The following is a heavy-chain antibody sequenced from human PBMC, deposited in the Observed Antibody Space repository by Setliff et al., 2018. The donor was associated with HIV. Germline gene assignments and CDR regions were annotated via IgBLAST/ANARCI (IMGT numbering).Heavy chain of an antibody. J-gene: IGHJ3*02. CDR1: GGSISSGSYY. V-gene: IGHV4-61*09. CDR3: AREAEYYYDKGGAFDI. Sequence: PSETLSLTCTVSGGSISSGSYYWSWIRQPAGKGLEWIGHIQTSGSTHNNPPLKGRVTISVDTSKNQFSLKLSSVTAADTAVYYCAREAEYYYDKGGAFDIWGQGTMVTVS. D-gene: IGHD3-22*01. CDR2: IQTSGST.